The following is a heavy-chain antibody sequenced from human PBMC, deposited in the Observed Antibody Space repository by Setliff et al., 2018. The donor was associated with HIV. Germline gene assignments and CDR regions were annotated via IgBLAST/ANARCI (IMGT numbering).Heavy chain of an antibody. CDR3: AAASNRRVRGVNLHYYYYMDV. V-gene: IGHV1-58*01. CDR1: GFTFTNSA. D-gene: IGHD3-10*01. J-gene: IGHJ6*03. CDR2: IVVGSYNT. Sequence: SVKVSCQPSGFTFTNSAVQWVRQARGQRLEWVGWIVVGSYNTNYAQKFQERVTITRDLSTSTAYMELSSLRSEDTAVYYCAAASNRRVRGVNLHYYYYMDVWGKGTTVTVSS.